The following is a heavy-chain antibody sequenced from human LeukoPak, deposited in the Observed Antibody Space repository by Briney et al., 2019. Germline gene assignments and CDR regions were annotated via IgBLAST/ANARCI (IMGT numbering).Heavy chain of an antibody. J-gene: IGHJ4*02. D-gene: IGHD6-13*01. CDR2: IWYDGSNK. V-gene: IGHV3-33*01. Sequence: GGSLRLSCAASGFTFSSYGMHWVRLAPGKGLEWVAVIWYDGSNKYYADSVKGRFTISRDNSKNTLYLQMDSLRAEDTAVYYCARVGQQLVIDYWGQGTLVTVSS. CDR3: ARVGQQLVIDY. CDR1: GFTFSSYG.